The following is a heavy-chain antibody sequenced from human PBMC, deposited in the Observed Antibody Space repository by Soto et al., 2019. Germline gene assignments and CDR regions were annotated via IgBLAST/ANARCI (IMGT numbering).Heavy chain of an antibody. D-gene: IGHD2-2*01. CDR1: GFTFSNAW. CDR2: IKSKTDGGTT. CDR3: ASTSCCLDGMDV. J-gene: IGHJ6*02. Sequence: EVQLVESGGGLVKPGGSLRLSCAASGFTFSNAWMNWVRQAPGKGLEWVGRIKSKTDGGTTDYAAPVKGRFTISRDDSKNTLYLQMNSLKTEYTAVYYCASTSCCLDGMDVWGQGTTVTVSS. V-gene: IGHV3-15*07.